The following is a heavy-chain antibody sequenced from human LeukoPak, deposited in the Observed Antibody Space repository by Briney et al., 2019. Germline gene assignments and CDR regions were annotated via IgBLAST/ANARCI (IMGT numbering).Heavy chain of an antibody. CDR1: GGSFSGYY. Sequence: SETLSLTCAVYGGSFSGYYWSWIRQPPGKGLEWIGEINHSGSTNYNPSLKSRVTISVDTSKNQFSLKLSSVTAADTAVYYCARGILEVDTAMVWKGYFDYWGQGTLVTVSS. D-gene: IGHD5-18*01. J-gene: IGHJ4*02. V-gene: IGHV4-34*01. CDR2: INHSGST. CDR3: ARGILEVDTAMVWKGYFDY.